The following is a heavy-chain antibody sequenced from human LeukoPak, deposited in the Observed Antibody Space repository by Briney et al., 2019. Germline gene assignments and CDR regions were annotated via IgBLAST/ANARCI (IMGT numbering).Heavy chain of an antibody. D-gene: IGHD3-3*01. CDR3: AKDSAIFGVVIIPLDY. V-gene: IGHV1-8*03. CDR1: GYTFTSYD. Sequence: ASVKVSCKASGYTFTSYDINWVRQATGQGLEWMGWMNPNSGNTGYAQKFQGRVTITRNTSISTAYMELSSLRSEDTAVYYCAKDSAIFGVVIIPLDYWGQGTLVTVSS. CDR2: MNPNSGNT. J-gene: IGHJ4*02.